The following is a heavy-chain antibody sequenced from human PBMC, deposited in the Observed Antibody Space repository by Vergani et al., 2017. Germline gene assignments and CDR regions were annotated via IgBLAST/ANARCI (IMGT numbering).Heavy chain of an antibody. CDR1: GFTFSSYA. CDR3: AKDNGWEKEYFDY. J-gene: IGHJ4*02. Sequence: EVQLLESGGGLVQPGGSLRLSCAASGFTFSSYAMSWVRQAPGKGMEWVSAISGSGGSTYYADSVKGRFTISRDNSKNTLYLQMNSLRAEDTAVYYCAKDNGWEKEYFDYWGQGTLVTVSS. CDR2: ISGSGGST. V-gene: IGHV3-23*01. D-gene: IGHD1-26*01.